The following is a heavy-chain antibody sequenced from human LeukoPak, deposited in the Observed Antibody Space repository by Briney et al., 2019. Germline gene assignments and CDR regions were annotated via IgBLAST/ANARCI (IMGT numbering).Heavy chain of an antibody. V-gene: IGHV3-23*01. CDR2: ISGSGVST. J-gene: IGHJ4*02. CDR3: ARDRSSYEYYFDH. CDR1: GFTFSTYA. D-gene: IGHD5-12*01. Sequence: GGSLRLSRAASGFTFSTYAMNWVRQAPGKGLEWVSGISGSGVSTYYADSVKGRFTISRDNSKNTLFLQMNSLRAEDTAVFYCARDRSSYEYYFDHWGQGTLVTVSS.